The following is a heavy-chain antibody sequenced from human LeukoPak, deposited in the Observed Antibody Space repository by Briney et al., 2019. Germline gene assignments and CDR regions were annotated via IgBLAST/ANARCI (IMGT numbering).Heavy chain of an antibody. CDR3: ARQAAAGLDY. CDR2: VYSGDKT. CDR1: GFTVDDTY. J-gene: IGHJ4*02. V-gene: IGHV3-66*02. Sequence: GGSLRLSCATSGFTVDDTYMSWVRQTPGKGLEWVSVVYSGDKTFYADSVRGRFTISRDNSKNTVYLQMNTLRADDTAVYYCARQAAAGLDYWGQGTLVTVSS. D-gene: IGHD6-13*01.